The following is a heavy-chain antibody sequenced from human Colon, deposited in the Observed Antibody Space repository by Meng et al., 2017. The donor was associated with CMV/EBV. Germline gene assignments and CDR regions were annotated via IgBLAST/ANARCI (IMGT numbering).Heavy chain of an antibody. Sequence: GESLKISCAISEFSLSTYCIHWVRQVPGKGLVWVARIYNDGSNEKYADSVKGRVTIFRDNAKNSFFLHMNSLRGEDSAMYYCARSLKASYSSGWSTTLEYWGQGTLVTVS. D-gene: IGHD3-22*01. CDR3: ARSLKASYSSGWSTTLEY. CDR1: EFSLSTYC. CDR2: IYNDGSNE. J-gene: IGHJ4*02. V-gene: IGHV3-74*01.